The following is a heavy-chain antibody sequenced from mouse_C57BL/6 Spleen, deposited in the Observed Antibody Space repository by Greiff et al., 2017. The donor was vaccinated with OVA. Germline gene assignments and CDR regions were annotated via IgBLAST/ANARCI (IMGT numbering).Heavy chain of an antibody. Sequence: QVHVKQSGAELVKPGASVKLSCKASGYTFTSYWMHWVKQRPGRGLEWIGRIDPNSGGTKYNEKFKSKATLTVDKPSSTAYMQLSSLTSEDSAVYYCARRGDYEDEAWFAYWGQGTLVTVSA. CDR1: GYTFTSYW. CDR3: ARRGDYEDEAWFAY. D-gene: IGHD2-4*01. V-gene: IGHV1-72*01. J-gene: IGHJ3*01. CDR2: IDPNSGGT.